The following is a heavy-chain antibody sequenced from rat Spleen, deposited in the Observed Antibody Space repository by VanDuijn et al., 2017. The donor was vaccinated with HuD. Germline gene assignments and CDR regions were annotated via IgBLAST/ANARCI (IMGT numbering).Heavy chain of an antibody. V-gene: IGHV2-32*01. CDR2: IWTGGNT. CDR1: GFSVTSYS. Sequence: QVELKESGPGLVQPSETLSLTCTVSGFSVTSYSVSWVRQPPGKGLEWMGVIWTGGNTLYNSLLKSRLSISRDTSKSQVFLKMSSLQAEDTATYYCASSLPGYNWDYVMDAWGQGASVTVSS. D-gene: IGHD1-4*01. J-gene: IGHJ4*01. CDR3: ASSLPGYNWDYVMDA.